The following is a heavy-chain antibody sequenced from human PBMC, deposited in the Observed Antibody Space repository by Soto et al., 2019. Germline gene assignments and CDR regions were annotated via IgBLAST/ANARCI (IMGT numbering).Heavy chain of an antibody. V-gene: IGHV4-39*01. J-gene: IGHJ3*02. CDR3: ARPRPYGSGSYRYGFDI. CDR2: IYYSGTT. CDR1: GGSISSSSYY. D-gene: IGHD3-10*01. Sequence: SETLSLTCTVSGGSISSSSYYWGWIRQPPGMGLEWIGTIYYSGTTYYNPSLKSRLTISLDTSKNQFSLKLSSVTAADTAMYYCARPRPYGSGSYRYGFDIWGQGTMVTV.